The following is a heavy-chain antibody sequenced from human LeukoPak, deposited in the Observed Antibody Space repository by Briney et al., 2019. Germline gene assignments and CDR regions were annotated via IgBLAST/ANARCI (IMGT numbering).Heavy chain of an antibody. Sequence: ASVKVSCKASGYTFTSYGISWVRQAPGQGLEWMGWTSAYNGNTNYAQKLQGRCTMTTDTSTSTAYMELRSLRSDDTAVYYCARAYGDYGPAWFDPWGQGTLVTVSS. CDR1: GYTFTSYG. J-gene: IGHJ5*02. CDR3: ARAYGDYGPAWFDP. V-gene: IGHV1-18*01. D-gene: IGHD4-17*01. CDR2: TSAYNGNT.